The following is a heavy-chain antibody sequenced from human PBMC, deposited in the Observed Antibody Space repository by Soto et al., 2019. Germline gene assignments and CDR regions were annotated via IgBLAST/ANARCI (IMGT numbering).Heavy chain of an antibody. CDR1: GDTFTDYY. V-gene: IGHV1-46*01. CDR3: ARGGHVVVVTAALDY. D-gene: IGHD2-21*02. J-gene: IGHJ4*02. Sequence: QVQLMQSGAEVKKPGASVKVSCKASGDTFTDYYIHWVRQAPGQGLEWMGTVNPSGGHTTYAQHFLGRVTMTRDTSTSNLYMELTSLTSDDTAIYYCARGGHVVVVTAALDYWGQGTLVTVSS. CDR2: VNPSGGHT.